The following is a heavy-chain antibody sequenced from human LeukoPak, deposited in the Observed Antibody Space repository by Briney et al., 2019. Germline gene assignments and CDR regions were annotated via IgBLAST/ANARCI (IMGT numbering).Heavy chain of an antibody. Sequence: GGSLRLSCAASEFTFSSYEMNWVRQAPGKGLEWVSYISSSGDTIYYADSVKGRFTISRDNAKNSLYLQLNSLRAEDTAVYYCARGQYFGGQGTLVTVSS. J-gene: IGHJ4*02. V-gene: IGHV3-48*03. CDR3: ARGQYF. CDR2: ISSSGDTI. CDR1: EFTFSSYE. D-gene: IGHD3-9*01.